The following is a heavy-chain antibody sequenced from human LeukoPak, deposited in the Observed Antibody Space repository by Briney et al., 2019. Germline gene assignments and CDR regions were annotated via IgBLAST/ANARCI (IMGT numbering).Heavy chain of an antibody. D-gene: IGHD5-12*01. J-gene: IGHJ4*02. V-gene: IGHV3-33*06. CDR2: IWYDGSNK. Sequence: GGSLRLSCAASGFTFSSYGMHWVRQAPGKGLKWVAVIWYDGSNKYYADSVKGRFTISRDNSKNTLYLQMNSLRAEATAVYYCAKDLDIVATITGNWGQGTMVTVSS. CDR1: GFTFSSYG. CDR3: AKDLDIVATITGN.